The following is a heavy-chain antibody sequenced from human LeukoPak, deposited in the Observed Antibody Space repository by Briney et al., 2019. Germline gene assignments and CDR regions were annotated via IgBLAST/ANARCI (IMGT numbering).Heavy chain of an antibody. CDR3: AKDIEEWLVKGGGCFDY. D-gene: IGHD6-19*01. CDR1: GFIFSNSA. V-gene: IGHV3-30*18. J-gene: IGHJ4*02. Sequence: PGGSLRLSCAASGFIFSNSAMHWVRQAPGKGLEWVAVISYDGSNKYYADSVKGRFTISRDNSKNTLYLQMNSLRAEDTAVYYGAKDIEEWLVKGGGCFDYWGQGTLVTVSS. CDR2: ISYDGSNK.